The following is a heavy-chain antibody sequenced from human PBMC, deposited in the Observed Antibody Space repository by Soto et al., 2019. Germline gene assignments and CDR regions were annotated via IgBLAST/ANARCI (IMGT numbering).Heavy chain of an antibody. J-gene: IGHJ5*02. CDR1: GYTFTGYY. Sequence: ASVKVSCKASGYTFTGYYMHWVRQAPGQGLEWMGWINPNSGGTNYAQKFQGWVTMTGDTSISTAYLGLSRWRFDDTAFFYCARGSQGHHHNTLWFDPGGQGTRVTVSS. D-gene: IGHD2-2*02. V-gene: IGHV1-2*04. CDR2: INPNSGGT. CDR3: ARGSQGHHHNTLWFDP.